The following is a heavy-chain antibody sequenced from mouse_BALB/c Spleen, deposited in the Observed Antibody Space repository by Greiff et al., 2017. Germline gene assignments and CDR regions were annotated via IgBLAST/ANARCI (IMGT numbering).Heavy chain of an antibody. Sequence: VKLMESGPGLVAPSQSLSITCTVSGFSLSRYSVHWVRQPPGKGLEWLGMIWGGGSTDYNSALKSRLSISKDNSKSQVFLKMNSLQTDDTAMYYCVRNLEDYYSSMDYCGQGTSLTVSP. D-gene: IGHD1-1*01. CDR3: VRNLEDYYSSMDY. CDR2: IWGGGST. CDR1: GFSLSRYS. V-gene: IGHV2-6-4*01. J-gene: IGHJ4*01.